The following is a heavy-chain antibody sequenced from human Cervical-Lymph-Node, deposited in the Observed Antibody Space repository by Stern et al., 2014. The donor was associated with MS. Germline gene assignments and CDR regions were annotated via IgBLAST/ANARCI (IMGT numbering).Heavy chain of an antibody. CDR3: ARWGGWYSGLDY. CDR1: GGSISSGGYY. J-gene: IGHJ4*02. D-gene: IGHD6-19*01. Sequence: VQLVESGPGLVKPSQTLSLTCTVSGGSISSGGYYWSWIRQHPGKGLEWIGYIYDSGSTYYNPSLKSRVTISVDTSKNQFSLKLSSVTAADTAVHYCARWGGWYSGLDYWGQGTLVTVSS. V-gene: IGHV4-31*03. CDR2: IYDSGST.